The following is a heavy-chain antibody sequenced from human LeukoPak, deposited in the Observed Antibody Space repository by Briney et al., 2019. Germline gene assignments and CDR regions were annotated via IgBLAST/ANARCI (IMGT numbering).Heavy chain of an antibody. Sequence: GGSLRLSCAASGFTFSSYWMSWVRQAPGKGLEWVANIKQDGGEKYYVDSVKGRFTISRDNAKNSLYLQMNSLRAEDTAVYYCARESLKYSSSYVGYFQHWGQGTLVTVSS. D-gene: IGHD6-6*01. CDR2: IKQDGGEK. V-gene: IGHV3-7*01. CDR3: ARESLKYSSSYVGYFQH. J-gene: IGHJ1*01. CDR1: GFTFSSYW.